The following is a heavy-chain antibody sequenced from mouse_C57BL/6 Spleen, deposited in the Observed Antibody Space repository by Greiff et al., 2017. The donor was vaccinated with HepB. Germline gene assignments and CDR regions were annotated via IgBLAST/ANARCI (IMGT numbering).Heavy chain of an antibody. D-gene: IGHD2-4*01. V-gene: IGHV5-4*01. CDR3: ARDASYDYDGDYYAMDY. Sequence: EVQLVESGGGLVKPGGSLKLSCAASGFTFSSYAMSWVRQTPEKRLEWVATISDGGSYTYYPDNVKGRFTISRDNAKNNLYLQMSHLKSEDTAMYYCARDASYDYDGDYYAMDYWGQGTSVTVSS. J-gene: IGHJ4*01. CDR2: ISDGGSYT. CDR1: GFTFSSYA.